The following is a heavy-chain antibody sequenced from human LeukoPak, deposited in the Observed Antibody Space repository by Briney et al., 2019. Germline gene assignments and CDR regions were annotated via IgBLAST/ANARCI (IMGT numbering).Heavy chain of an antibody. CDR2: IYHSGGT. CDR3: ARVYSSSWYGWYFDL. Sequence: PSETLSLTCAVSGGSISSSNWWSWVRQPPGKGLEWIGYIYHSGGTYYNPSLKSRVTISVDRSKNQFSLKLSSVTAADTAVYYCARVYSSSWYGWYFDLWGRGTLVTVSS. D-gene: IGHD6-13*01. V-gene: IGHV4-4*02. J-gene: IGHJ2*01. CDR1: GGSISSSNW.